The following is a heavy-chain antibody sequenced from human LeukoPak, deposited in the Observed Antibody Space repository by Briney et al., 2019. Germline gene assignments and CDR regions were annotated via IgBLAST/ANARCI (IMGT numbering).Heavy chain of an antibody. V-gene: IGHV1-46*01. CDR1: GYTFTSYY. D-gene: IGHD4-23*01. J-gene: IGHJ4*02. CDR2: INPSGGST. CDR3: ARDLALGPTVVTPGVDFDY. Sequence: GASVKVSCKASGYTFTSYYMHWVRQAPGQGLEWMGIINPSGGSTSYAQKFQGRVTMTRDMSTSTVYMELSSLRSEDTAVYYCARDLALGPTVVTPGVDFDYWGQGTLVTVSS.